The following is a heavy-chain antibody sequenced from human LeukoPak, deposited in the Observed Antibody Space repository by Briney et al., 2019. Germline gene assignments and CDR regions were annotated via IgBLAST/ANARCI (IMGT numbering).Heavy chain of an antibody. CDR3: ARDYAYYYDSSGYFHWFDP. J-gene: IGHJ5*02. CDR2: IYTSGST. Sequence: PSETLSLTCTVSGGSISSYYWSWIRQPAGKGLEWIGRIYTSGSTNYNPSLKSRVTMSVDTSNNQFSLKLSSVTAADTAVYYCARDYAYYYDSSGYFHWFDPWGQGTLVTVSS. D-gene: IGHD3-22*01. CDR1: GGSISSYY. V-gene: IGHV4-4*07.